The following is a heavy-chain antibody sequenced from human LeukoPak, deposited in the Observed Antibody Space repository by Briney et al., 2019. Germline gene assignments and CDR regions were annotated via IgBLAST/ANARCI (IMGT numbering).Heavy chain of an antibody. CDR2: IIPILGIA. D-gene: IGHD3-10*01. CDR3: ARGMSGSYQASRGYFDY. V-gene: IGHV1-69*04. CDR1: GGTFSSYA. J-gene: IGHJ4*02. Sequence: ASVKVSCKASGGTFSSYAISWVRQAPGQGLEWMGRIIPILGIANYAQKFQGRVTITADKSTSTAYMELSSLRSEDTAVYYCARGMSGSYQASRGYFDYWGQGTLVTVSS.